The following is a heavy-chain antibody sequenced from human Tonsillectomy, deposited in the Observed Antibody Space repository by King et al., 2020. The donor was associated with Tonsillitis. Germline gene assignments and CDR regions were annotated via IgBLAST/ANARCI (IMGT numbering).Heavy chain of an antibody. CDR1: GFTFSSYA. D-gene: IGHD6-6*01. Sequence: VQLVESGGGLVQPGGSLRLSCAASGFTFSSYAMSWVRQAPGKGLELVSAISGSGGSTYYADSVKGRFTIARDNSKNTLYLEMNSLRAEDRAVYYCAKDWTGSSSSGWFDPWGQGTLVTVSS. J-gene: IGHJ5*02. CDR2: ISGSGGST. V-gene: IGHV3-23*04. CDR3: AKDWTGSSSSGWFDP.